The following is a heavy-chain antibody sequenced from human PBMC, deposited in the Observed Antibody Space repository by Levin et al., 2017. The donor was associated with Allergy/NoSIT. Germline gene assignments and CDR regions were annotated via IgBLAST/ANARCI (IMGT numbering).Heavy chain of an antibody. J-gene: IGHJ5*02. Sequence: GESLKISCKASGYTFTSYDINWVRQATGQGLEWMGWMNPNSGNTGYAQKFQGRVTMTRNTSISTAYMELSSLRSEDTAVYYCARGWIAAAGTRVGWFDPWGQGTLVTVSS. CDR1: GYTFTSYD. V-gene: IGHV1-8*01. D-gene: IGHD6-13*01. CDR2: MNPNSGNT. CDR3: ARGWIAAAGTRVGWFDP.